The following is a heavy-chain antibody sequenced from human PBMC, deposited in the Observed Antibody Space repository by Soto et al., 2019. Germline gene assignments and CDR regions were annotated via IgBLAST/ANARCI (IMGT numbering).Heavy chain of an antibody. D-gene: IGHD2-15*01. CDR3: ARESRISQEDSY. J-gene: IGHJ4*02. CDR1: GGSISSGGYY. Sequence: QVQLQESGPGLVKPSQTLSLTCTVSGGSISSGGYYWSWIRQHPGKGLEWIGYIYYSGSTYYNPSLTRRVTISVDTSKNRFSLKLSSVTAAYTAVYYCARESRISQEDSYWGQGTLVTVSS. CDR2: IYYSGST. V-gene: IGHV4-31*03.